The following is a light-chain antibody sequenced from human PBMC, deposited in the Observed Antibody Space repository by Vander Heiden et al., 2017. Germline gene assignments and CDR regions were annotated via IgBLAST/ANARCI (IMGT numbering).Light chain of an antibody. V-gene: IGKV1-39*01. Sequence: DIQMTQSPSSLSASVGDRVTITCRASQSIRSYLNWYQQKPGKAPKLLIYAASSLQSGVPSRFSGSGSGTDFTLTISRLQPEDFATYYCQQSYSTPDFGQGTKLEIK. CDR2: AAS. CDR1: QSIRSY. CDR3: QQSYSTPD. J-gene: IGKJ2*01.